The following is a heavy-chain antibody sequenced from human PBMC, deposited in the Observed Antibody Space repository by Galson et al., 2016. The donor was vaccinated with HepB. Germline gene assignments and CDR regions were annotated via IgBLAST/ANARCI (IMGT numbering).Heavy chain of an antibody. CDR3: ARALIIVVPPMDV. V-gene: IGHV3-48*02. CDR1: GFTFRSSS. CDR2: ISTSSSTR. J-gene: IGHJ6*02. D-gene: IGHD2-2*01. Sequence: SLRLSCAASGFTFRSSSMNWVRQAPGKGLEWVSYISTSSSTRYYADSVKGRFTISGDNAKNSLYLQMNSLRDEDTAVYYCARALIIVVPPMDVWGQGTTVTVSS.